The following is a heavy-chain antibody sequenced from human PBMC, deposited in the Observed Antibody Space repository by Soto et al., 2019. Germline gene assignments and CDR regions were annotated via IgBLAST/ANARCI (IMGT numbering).Heavy chain of an antibody. V-gene: IGHV3-33*01. D-gene: IGHD2-2*01. CDR2: IWYDGSNK. Sequence: HPGGSLRLSCAASGFTFSSYGMHWVRQAPGKGLEWVAVIWYDGSNKYYADSVKGRFTISRDNSKNTLYLQMNSLRAEDTAVYYCARPVNQPYWEGLGPWGQGTLVTVSS. CDR1: GFTFSSYG. J-gene: IGHJ5*02. CDR3: ARPVNQPYWEGLGP.